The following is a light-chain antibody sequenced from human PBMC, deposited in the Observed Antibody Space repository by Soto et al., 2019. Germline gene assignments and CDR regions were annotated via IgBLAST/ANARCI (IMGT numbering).Light chain of an antibody. CDR1: QSISSDR. Sequence: EIVLTQSPGILSLSPGERATLACRASQSISSDRLAWYQQRPGQSPRLLIYGASSRTTGVPDRFSGSGSGTDFTLTISRLEPEDFAVYYCQHYRSAPFTFGPGTKVDIK. CDR2: GAS. CDR3: QHYRSAPFT. J-gene: IGKJ3*01. V-gene: IGKV3-20*01.